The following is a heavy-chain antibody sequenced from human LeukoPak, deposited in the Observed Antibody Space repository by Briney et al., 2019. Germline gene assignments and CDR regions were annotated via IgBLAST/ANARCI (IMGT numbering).Heavy chain of an antibody. CDR1: GYSFTSYW. D-gene: IGHD3-10*01. J-gene: IGHJ6*02. CDR3: ARQDGSGSYYYGMDV. Sequence: PGESLKISCKGSGYSFTSYWIGWVRQMPGKGLEWMGIIYPGDSDTRYSPSFQGQVTISADKSISTAYLQWSSLKASDTAMYYCARQDGSGSYYYGMDVWGQGTTVTVSS. CDR2: IYPGDSDT. V-gene: IGHV5-51*01.